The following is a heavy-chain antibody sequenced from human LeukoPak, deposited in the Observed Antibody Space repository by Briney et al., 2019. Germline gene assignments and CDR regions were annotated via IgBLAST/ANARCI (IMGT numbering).Heavy chain of an antibody. CDR2: IYYSGST. Sequence: SETLSLTCTVSGGSISSYYGSWIRQPPGKGLEGIGYIYYSGSTNYHPSLKSRVTISVDTSKNQFSLKLSSVPAADTAVYYCARVSGYDWESSYDYWGQGTLVTVSS. CDR1: GGSISSYY. CDR3: ARVSGYDWESSYDY. J-gene: IGHJ4*02. D-gene: IGHD5-12*01. V-gene: IGHV4-59*01.